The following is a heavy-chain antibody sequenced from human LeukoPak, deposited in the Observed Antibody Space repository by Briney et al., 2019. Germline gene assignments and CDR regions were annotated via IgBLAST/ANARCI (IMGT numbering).Heavy chain of an antibody. J-gene: IGHJ5*02. CDR3: SCFNWFDP. CDR2: IYYSGNT. V-gene: IGHV4-39*07. CDR1: XGSXSSXXCY. D-gene: IGHD2-15*01. Sequence: CTVXXGSXSSXXCYWGXIXQPXGKGLEWIGSIYYSGNTYYNPSLKSRVTMSVDTSKNQFSLKLSSVTAADTAVYYCSCFNWFDPWGQGTLVTVSS.